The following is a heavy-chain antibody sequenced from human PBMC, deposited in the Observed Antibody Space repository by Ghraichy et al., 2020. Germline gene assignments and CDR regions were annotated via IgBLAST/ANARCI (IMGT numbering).Heavy chain of an antibody. J-gene: IGHJ3*02. CDR2: ISSTSNTI. V-gene: IGHV3-48*02. CDR1: GFTFSSYS. CDR3: ATLARAYDFWGAFDI. Sequence: GGSLRLSCAASGFTFSSYSMTWVRQAPGKGLEWVSYISSTSNTIYYADSVEGRFTVSRDNAKNSLFLQMNSLRDEDTAVYYCATLARAYDFWGAFDIWGQGTMVTVSS. D-gene: IGHD3-3*01.